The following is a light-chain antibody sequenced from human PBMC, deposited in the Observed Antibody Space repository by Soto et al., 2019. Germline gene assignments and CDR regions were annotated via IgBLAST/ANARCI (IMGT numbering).Light chain of an antibody. J-gene: IGKJ3*01. CDR2: VAS. Sequence: DIQMTQSPSPLSASVGDRVTITCRASENISHYLNWYHQTPGKAPKLLIYVASRLQSGVPSRFSGSGYGTHFTLTINSLQPEDFSTYDYQQSYSTVRTYSPGTKVD. V-gene: IGKV1-39*01. CDR1: ENISHY. CDR3: QQSYSTVRT.